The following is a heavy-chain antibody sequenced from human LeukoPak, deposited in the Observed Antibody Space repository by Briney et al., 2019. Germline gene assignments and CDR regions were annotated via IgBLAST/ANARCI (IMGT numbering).Heavy chain of an antibody. CDR2: INHSGST. CDR1: GGSFSGYY. CDR3: ARATRYYYYMDV. J-gene: IGHJ6*03. V-gene: IGHV4-34*01. Sequence: SETLSLTCAVYGGSFSGYYWSWIRQPPGKGLEWIGEINHSGSTNYNPSLKSRVTISVDTSKNQFSLKLSSVIAADTAVYYCARATRYYYYMDVWGKGTTVTVSS. D-gene: IGHD4-17*01.